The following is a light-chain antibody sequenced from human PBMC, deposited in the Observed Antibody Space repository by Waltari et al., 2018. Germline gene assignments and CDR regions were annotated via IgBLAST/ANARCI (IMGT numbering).Light chain of an antibody. Sequence: DIVMTQSPDSLAGSLGERATLSCKSSQSVLYISNNKNYLAWYQHKPGQPPRLLLYWASTRASGAPDRFTGSESGTDFTLTISSLQAEDVAVYYCHQYYTTPRTFGQGTKVEIK. CDR3: HQYYTTPRT. J-gene: IGKJ1*01. CDR2: WAS. V-gene: IGKV4-1*01. CDR1: QSVLYISNNKNY.